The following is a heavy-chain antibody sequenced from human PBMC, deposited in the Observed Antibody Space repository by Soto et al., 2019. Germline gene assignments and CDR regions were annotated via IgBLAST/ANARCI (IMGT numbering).Heavy chain of an antibody. CDR3: AGTTVTNYDCYMDV. Sequence: SETLSLTCTVSGGSISSYYWSWIRQPPGKGLEWIGYIYYSGSTNYNPSLKSRVTISVDTSKNQFSLKLSSVTAADTAVYYCAGTTVTNYDCYMDVWGKGTTVTVSS. CDR2: IYYSGST. V-gene: IGHV4-59*01. J-gene: IGHJ6*03. D-gene: IGHD4-17*01. CDR1: GGSISSYY.